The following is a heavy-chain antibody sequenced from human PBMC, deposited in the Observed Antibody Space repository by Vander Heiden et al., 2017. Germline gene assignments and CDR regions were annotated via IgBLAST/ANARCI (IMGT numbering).Heavy chain of an antibody. CDR1: GFTFSSYS. V-gene: IGHV3-21*01. D-gene: IGHD3-22*01. J-gene: IGHJ4*02. Sequence: GESGGGLVKPGGSLRLSCAASGFTFSSYSINWVRQAPGKGLEWVSSISSSSSYIYYADSVKGRFTISRDNAKNSVYLQMNSLRAEDTAVYYGARAISGWTPGYFDYWGQGTLGTVSS. CDR3: ARAISGWTPGYFDY. CDR2: ISSSSSYI.